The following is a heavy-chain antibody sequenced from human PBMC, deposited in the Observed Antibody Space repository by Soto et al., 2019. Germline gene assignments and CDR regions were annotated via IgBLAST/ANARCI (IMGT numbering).Heavy chain of an antibody. D-gene: IGHD3-22*01. J-gene: IGHJ4*02. V-gene: IGHV1-18*04. Sequence: ASVKVSCKASGYTFTSYGISWVRQAPGQGLEWMGWISAYNGNTNYAQKLQGRVTMTTDTSTSTAYMELRSLRSDETAVYYCARDRAYYDSSGSRAFFDYWGQGTLVTVSS. CDR3: ARDRAYYDSSGSRAFFDY. CDR1: GYTFTSYG. CDR2: ISAYNGNT.